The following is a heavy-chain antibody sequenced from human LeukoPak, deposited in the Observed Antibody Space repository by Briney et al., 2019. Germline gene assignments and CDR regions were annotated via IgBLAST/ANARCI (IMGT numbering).Heavy chain of an antibody. CDR2: VHLSGAS. V-gene: IGHV4-4*02. J-gene: IGHJ4*02. Sequence: TPSGTLSLTCAVSGGSILTTNWWSWVRQPPGKGLEWIGEVHLSGASNYNPSLKSRVSMSIDNSKNQLSLKLTSVTAADTAIYYCARESGASCPFGFWGQGTLVTVSS. CDR1: GGSILTTNW. D-gene: IGHD1-26*01. CDR3: ARESGASCPFGF.